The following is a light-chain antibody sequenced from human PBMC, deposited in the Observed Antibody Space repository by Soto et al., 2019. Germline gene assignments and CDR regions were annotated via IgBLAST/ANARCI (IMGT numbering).Light chain of an antibody. CDR2: AAS. V-gene: IGKV1-27*01. CDR1: QGISNY. CDR3: QKYISAPPGT. Sequence: DIQMTQSPSSLSASVGDRVTITCRASQGISNYLAWYQQKPGKVPKLLIYAASTLQSGVPSRFSGRGSWTDFTLTISSLQPEDVATYYCQKYISAPPGTFGQGTKVEIK. J-gene: IGKJ1*01.